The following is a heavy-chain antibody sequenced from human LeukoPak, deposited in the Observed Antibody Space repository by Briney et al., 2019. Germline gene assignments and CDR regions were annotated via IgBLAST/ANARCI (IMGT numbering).Heavy chain of an antibody. Sequence: SVKVSCKASGGTFSSYAISWVRQAPGQGLEWMGGIIPIFGTANYAQKFQGRVTITADKSTSTAYMELTSLRSDDTAMYYCARDDRYLLPSAYYSNGLDVWGQGTTVTVSS. CDR3: ARDDRYLLPSAYYSNGLDV. CDR2: IIPIFGTA. J-gene: IGHJ6*02. D-gene: IGHD1-1*01. V-gene: IGHV1-69*06. CDR1: GGTFSSYA.